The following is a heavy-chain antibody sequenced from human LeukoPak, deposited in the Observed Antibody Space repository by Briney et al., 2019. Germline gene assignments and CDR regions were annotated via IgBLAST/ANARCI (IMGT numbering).Heavy chain of an antibody. V-gene: IGHV3-30*19. D-gene: IGHD1-26*01. CDR1: GFTFSSYG. J-gene: IGHJ4*02. Sequence: GGSLRLSCAASGFTFSSYGMHWVRQAPGKGLEWVAVISYDGSNKYYADSVKGRFTISRDNSKNTLYLQMNSLRAEDTAVYNCARGRDGGSYLNYWGQGTLVTVSS. CDR2: ISYDGSNK. CDR3: ARGRDGGSYLNY.